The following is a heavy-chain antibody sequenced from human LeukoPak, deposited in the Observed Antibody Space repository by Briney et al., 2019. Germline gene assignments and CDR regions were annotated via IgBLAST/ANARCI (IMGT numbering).Heavy chain of an antibody. D-gene: IGHD5-24*01. V-gene: IGHV3-21*01. J-gene: IGHJ4*02. Sequence: GGSLRLSCAASGFPLSSYSMNWVRQAPGKGLEWVSSISSSSSYIYYADSVKGRFTISRDNAKNSLYLQMNSLRAEDKAVYYCARDTNGYQNYWGQGTLVTVSS. CDR1: GFPLSSYS. CDR3: ARDTNGYQNY. CDR2: ISSSSSYI.